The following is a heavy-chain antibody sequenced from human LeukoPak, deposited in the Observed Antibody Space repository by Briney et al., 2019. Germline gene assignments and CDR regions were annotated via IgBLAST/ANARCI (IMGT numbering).Heavy chain of an antibody. CDR2: ISIHGDTT. V-gene: IGHV3-64D*09. CDR3: VKDRWEPTH. CDR1: GFIFNNYA. J-gene: IGHJ4*02. Sequence: GGSLRLSCSASGFIFNNYAMHWVRQAPGKGLEFLSAISIHGDTTYYADSVKGRFTISRDNSKNTLYLDMSSLRPEDTAVYYCVKDRWEPTHWGQGTLVTVSS. D-gene: IGHD1-26*01.